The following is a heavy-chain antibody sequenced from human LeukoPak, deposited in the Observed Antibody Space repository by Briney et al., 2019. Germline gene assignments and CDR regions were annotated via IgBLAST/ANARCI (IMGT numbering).Heavy chain of an antibody. CDR1: GGTFSSYA. CDR3: ASDPTGYSGYDLGY. J-gene: IGHJ4*02. Sequence: EASVKVSCKASGGTFSSYAISWVRQAPGQGLEWMGRIIPIFGTANYAQKFQGRVTITADKSTSTAYMELSSLRSEDTAVYYCASDPTGYSGYDLGYWGQGTLVTVSS. CDR2: IIPIFGTA. V-gene: IGHV1-69*06. D-gene: IGHD5-12*01.